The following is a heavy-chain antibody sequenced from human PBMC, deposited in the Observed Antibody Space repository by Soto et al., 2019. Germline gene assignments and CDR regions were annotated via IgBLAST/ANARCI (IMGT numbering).Heavy chain of an antibody. D-gene: IGHD6-13*01. V-gene: IGHV3-30*02. Sequence: KYYVDSVKGRFTISRDNSKNTLYLQMNSLRPEDTAVYYCAKDHTPKEQLDGSIASWGQRTLVTVSS. CDR2: K. CDR3: AKDHTPKEQLDGSIAS. J-gene: IGHJ4*02.